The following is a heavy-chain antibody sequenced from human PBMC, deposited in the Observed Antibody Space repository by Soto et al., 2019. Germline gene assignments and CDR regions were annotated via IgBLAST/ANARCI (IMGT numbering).Heavy chain of an antibody. CDR1: GGSISSGDYY. J-gene: IGHJ1*01. CDR2: IYYSGST. D-gene: IGHD3-22*01. Sequence: SETLSLTCTVSGGSISSGDYYWSWIRQPPGKGLEWIGYIYYSGSTYYNPSLRSRVTISVDTSKNQFSLKLSSVTAADTAVYSCARGLVEYFQHWGQGTLVTVSS. CDR3: ARGLVEYFQH. V-gene: IGHV4-30-4*01.